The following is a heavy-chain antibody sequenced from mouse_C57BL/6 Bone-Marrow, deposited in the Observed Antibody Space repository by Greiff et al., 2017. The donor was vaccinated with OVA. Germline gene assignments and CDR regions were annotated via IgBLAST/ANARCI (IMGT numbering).Heavy chain of an antibody. CDR3: ARGENDYDPYYFDY. V-gene: IGHV5-12*01. CDR2: ISNGGGST. D-gene: IGHD2-4*01. Sequence: EVQVVESGGGLVQPGGSLKLSCAASGFTFSDYYMYWVRQTPEKRLEWVAYISNGGGSTYYPDTVKGRFTISRDNAKNTLYLQMSRLKSEDTAMYYCARGENDYDPYYFDYGGQGTTLTVSS. J-gene: IGHJ2*01. CDR1: GFTFSDYY.